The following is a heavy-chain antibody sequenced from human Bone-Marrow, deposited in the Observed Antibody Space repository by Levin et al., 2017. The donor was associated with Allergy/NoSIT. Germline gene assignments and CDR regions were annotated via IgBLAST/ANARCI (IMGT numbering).Heavy chain of an antibody. CDR1: EFSLSDYA. CDR2: ISGSGQSR. CDR3: AKGYGDYLGGFDL. J-gene: IGHJ4*02. V-gene: IGHV3-23*01. D-gene: IGHD4-17*01. Sequence: GGSLRLSCAASEFSLSDYAMNWVRQAPGKGLEWVSGISGSGQSRFYPDSMKGRFTISKDSSTNTLFLQMSRLRPEDTALYYCAKGYGDYLGGFDLWGQGTLVTVSS.